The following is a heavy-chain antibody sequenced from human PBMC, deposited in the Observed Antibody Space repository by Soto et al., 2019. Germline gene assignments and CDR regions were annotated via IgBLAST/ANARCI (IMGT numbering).Heavy chain of an antibody. CDR1: GGTFSSYT. CDR3: EIAYKITAMADHLDY. CDR2: IIPILGIA. Sequence: SVKVSCKASGGTFSSYTISWVRQAPGQGLEWMGRIIPILGIANYAQKFQGRVTITADKSTSTAYMELSSLRSEDTAVYYCEIAYKITAMADHLDYWGQGTLVTVSS. D-gene: IGHD5-18*01. V-gene: IGHV1-69*02. J-gene: IGHJ4*02.